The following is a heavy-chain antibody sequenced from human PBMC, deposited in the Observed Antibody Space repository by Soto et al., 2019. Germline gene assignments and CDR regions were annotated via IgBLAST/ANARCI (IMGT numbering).Heavy chain of an antibody. CDR1: GGTFGNSA. CDR2: IIPIFPTP. J-gene: IGHJ6*02. CDR3: ALDKDRQQSAGNYYDGRDV. V-gene: IGHV1-69*01. Sequence: QVQLVQSGAEVKKRGSSVTVSCKASGGTFGNSAISWVRQAPGQGLEWMGGIIPIFPTPDYAQKFQGRVTITAHASTSTAYMELTLLTSEDTAVYYSALDKDRQQSAGNYYDGRDVLGLATTFTVSS.